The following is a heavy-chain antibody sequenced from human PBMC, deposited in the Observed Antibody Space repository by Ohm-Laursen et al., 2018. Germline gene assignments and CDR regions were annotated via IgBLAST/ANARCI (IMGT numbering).Heavy chain of an antibody. Sequence: SLRLSCAASGFTFSSYEMNWVRQGPGKGLECVSYIGSSGSNIYYADSVKGRFTISRDSAKNSLYLQMSSLRPEDTAVYYCARRFAGYGTDVWGQGTTVTVSS. CDR2: IGSSGSNI. CDR3: ARRFAGYGTDV. D-gene: IGHD3-16*01. CDR1: GFTFSSYE. J-gene: IGHJ6*02. V-gene: IGHV3-48*03.